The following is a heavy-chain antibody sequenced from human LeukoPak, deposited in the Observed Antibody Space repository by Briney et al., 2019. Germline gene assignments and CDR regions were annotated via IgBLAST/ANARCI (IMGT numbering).Heavy chain of an antibody. V-gene: IGHV4-4*07. CDR2: IYTSGTT. CDR1: GGSISSYY. D-gene: IGHD6-6*01. Sequence: PSETLSLTCTVSGGSISSYYWSWIRQPAGKGLEWIGRIYTSGTTNYNPSLKSRVTISVGKSKNQFSLKLSSVTAANTAVYYCASYSSSIRMDVWGKGTRVSVSS. J-gene: IGHJ6*04. CDR3: ASYSSSIRMDV.